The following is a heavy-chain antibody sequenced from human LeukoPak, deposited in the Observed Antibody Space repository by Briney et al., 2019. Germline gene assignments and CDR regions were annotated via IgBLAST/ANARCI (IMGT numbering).Heavy chain of an antibody. CDR3: AKDFRIGYSAHFDY. Sequence: PGGSLRLSCVGSGFTFRSHAMSWVRQAPEKGLEFVSGIYENGGTTYYADSVKGRFSISRDNSKNTLHLQMDSLRGEDTAVYYCAKDFRIGYSAHFDYWGQGALVTVSS. V-gene: IGHV3-23*01. D-gene: IGHD2-21*01. J-gene: IGHJ4*02. CDR1: GFTFRSHA. CDR2: IYENGGTT.